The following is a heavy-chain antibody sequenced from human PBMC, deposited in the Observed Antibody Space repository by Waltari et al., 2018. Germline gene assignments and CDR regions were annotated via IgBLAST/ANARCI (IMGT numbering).Heavy chain of an antibody. CDR1: GGSISSHY. CDR3: ARDGYGGNYYWYFDL. D-gene: IGHD2-21*02. V-gene: IGHV4-59*11. CDR2: IYYSGST. Sequence: QVQLQESGPGLVKPSETLSLTCTVSGGSISSHYWSWIRQPPGKGLEWIGYIYYSGSTNYNPSRKSRVTISVDTSKNQFSLKLSSVTAADTAVYYCARDGYGGNYYWYFDLWGRGTLVTVSS. J-gene: IGHJ2*01.